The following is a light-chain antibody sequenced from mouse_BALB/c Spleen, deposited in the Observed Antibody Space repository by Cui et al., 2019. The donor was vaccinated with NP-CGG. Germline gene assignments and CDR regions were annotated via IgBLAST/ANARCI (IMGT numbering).Light chain of an antibody. CDR2: GTK. Sequence: QAVVTQESALTTSPGETVTLTCRSSTGAVTTNNYANWVQEKPDHLFTGLIGGTKNRAPGVPARFSGSLIGDKAALTITGAQTEDEAIYYCVLWYSNHWVFGGGTKLTVL. J-gene: IGLJ1*01. CDR3: VLWYSNHWV. V-gene: IGLV1*01. CDR1: TGAVTTNNY.